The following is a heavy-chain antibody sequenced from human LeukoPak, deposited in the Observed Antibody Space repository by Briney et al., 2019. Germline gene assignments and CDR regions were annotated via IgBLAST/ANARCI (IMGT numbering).Heavy chain of an antibody. CDR3: ARDVYGGNSGGQYYFDY. D-gene: IGHD4-23*01. CDR1: GGSISSSSYY. Sequence: SETLSLTCTVSGGSISSSSYYWGWIRQPPGKGLEWIGSIYYSGSTYYNPSLKSRVTISVDTSKNQFSLELSSVTAADTAVYYCARDVYGGNSGGQYYFDYWGQGTLVTVSS. J-gene: IGHJ4*02. CDR2: IYYSGST. V-gene: IGHV4-39*07.